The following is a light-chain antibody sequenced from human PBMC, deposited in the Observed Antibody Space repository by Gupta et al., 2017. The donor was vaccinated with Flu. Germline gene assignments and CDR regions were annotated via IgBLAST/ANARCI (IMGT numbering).Light chain of an antibody. Sequence: QSALTQPASVSGSPGQSITISCTGTSSDVGGYNYVSWYQHHPGKAPILMMYEVINRPSGVSNRFSGSKSGNTASLNISGLQAEDEADDYCSSYTRSNSGEFGGGTKMTV. CDR2: EVI. CDR3: SSYTRSNSGE. V-gene: IGLV2-14*01. J-gene: IGLJ3*02. CDR1: SSDVGGYNY.